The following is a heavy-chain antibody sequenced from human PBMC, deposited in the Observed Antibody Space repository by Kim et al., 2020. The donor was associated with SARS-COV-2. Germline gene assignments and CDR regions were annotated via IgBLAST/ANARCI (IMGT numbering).Heavy chain of an antibody. CDR1: GFTFSSYA. J-gene: IGHJ6*02. CDR2: ISGSGGST. V-gene: IGHV3-23*01. D-gene: IGHD5-18*01. CDR3: ASYHYMWIPKKRNMDV. Sequence: GGSLRLSCAASGFTFSSYAMSWVRQAPGKGLEWVSAISGSGGSTYYADSVKGRFTISRDNSKNTLYLQMNSLRAEDTAVYYCASYHYMWIPKKRNMDVWGQGTTVTVSS.